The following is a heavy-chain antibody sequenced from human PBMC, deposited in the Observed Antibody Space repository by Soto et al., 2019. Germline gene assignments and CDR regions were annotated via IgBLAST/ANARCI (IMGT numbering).Heavy chain of an antibody. Sequence: QVQLQESGPGLVKPSQTLSLTCTVSGGSISSGDYYWSWIRQPPGKGLEWIGYIYYSGSTYYNPSLKCRVTISVDTSKNQFPLELSAVTAADTAVYYCARGPGYSYCREQDLDYWGQGTLVTVSS. V-gene: IGHV4-30-4*01. CDR2: IYYSGST. D-gene: IGHD5-18*01. CDR1: GGSISSGDYY. J-gene: IGHJ4*02. CDR3: ARGPGYSYCREQDLDY.